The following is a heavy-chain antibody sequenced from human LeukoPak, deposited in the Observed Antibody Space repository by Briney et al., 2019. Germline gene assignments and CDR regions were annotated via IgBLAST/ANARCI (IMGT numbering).Heavy chain of an antibody. CDR3: ARDQVPSSY. CDR2: IYYSGST. V-gene: IGHV4-39*07. Sequence: SETLSLTCTVSGGSISSSSYYWGWIRQPPGKGLEWIGSIYYSGSTYYNPSLKSPVTISVDTSKNQFSLTSSSVTAADTAVYYCARDQVPSSYWGQGTLVTVSS. J-gene: IGHJ4*02. CDR1: GGSISSSSYY.